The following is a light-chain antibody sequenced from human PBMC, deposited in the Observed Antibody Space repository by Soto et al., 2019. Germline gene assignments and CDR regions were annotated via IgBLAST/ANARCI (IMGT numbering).Light chain of an antibody. CDR2: EVS. J-gene: IGLJ1*01. CDR3: NSYTSSDTYV. Sequence: QSVLTQPPSVSGSPGQSVTISCTGTSSDVGSYNRVAWYQQPPGTAPKLMIYEVSNRPSGVPDRFSGSKSGNTASLTIYGLQAEDEADYYCNSYTSSDTYVFGTGTKLTVL. V-gene: IGLV2-18*02. CDR1: SSDVGSYNR.